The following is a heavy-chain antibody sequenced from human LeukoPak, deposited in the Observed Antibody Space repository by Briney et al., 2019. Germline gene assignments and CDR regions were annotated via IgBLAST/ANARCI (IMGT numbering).Heavy chain of an antibody. CDR3: APTPNWNEPGFDY. Sequence: PGGSLRLSCAASGFTFSSYAMSWVRQTPGKGLEWVSAISGSGGSTYYADSVKGRFTISRDNSKNTLYLQMNSLRAEDTAVYYCAPTPNWNEPGFDYWGQGTLVTVSS. D-gene: IGHD1-1*01. J-gene: IGHJ4*02. CDR2: ISGSGGST. CDR1: GFTFSSYA. V-gene: IGHV3-23*01.